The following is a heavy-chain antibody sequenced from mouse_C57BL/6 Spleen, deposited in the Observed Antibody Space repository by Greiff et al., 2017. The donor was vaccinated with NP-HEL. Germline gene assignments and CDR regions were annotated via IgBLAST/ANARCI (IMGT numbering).Heavy chain of an antibody. CDR2: IYPGDGDT. CDR1: GYAFSSYW. D-gene: IGHD1-1*01. J-gene: IGHJ2*01. V-gene: IGHV1-80*01. CDR3: ARSLLRSYYFDY. Sequence: QVQLQQSGAELVKPGASVKISCKASGYAFSSYWMNWVKQRPGKGLEWIGQIYPGDGDTNYNGKFKGKATLTADKSSSTAYMQLSSLTSEDSAVYFCARSLLRSYYFDYWGQGTTLTVSS.